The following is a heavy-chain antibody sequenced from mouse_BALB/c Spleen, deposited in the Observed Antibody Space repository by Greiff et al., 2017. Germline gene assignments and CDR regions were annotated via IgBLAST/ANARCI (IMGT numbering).Heavy chain of an antibody. J-gene: IGHJ1*01. Sequence: QVQLKESAAELARPGASVKMSCKASGYTFTSYTMHWVKQRPGQGLEWIGYINPSSGYTEYNQKFKDKTTLTADKSSSTAYMQLSSLTSEDSAVYYCARPYYGNYGWYFDVWGAGTTVTVSS. CDR1: GYTFTSYT. D-gene: IGHD2-10*01. V-gene: IGHV1-4*02. CDR2: INPSSGYT. CDR3: ARPYYGNYGWYFDV.